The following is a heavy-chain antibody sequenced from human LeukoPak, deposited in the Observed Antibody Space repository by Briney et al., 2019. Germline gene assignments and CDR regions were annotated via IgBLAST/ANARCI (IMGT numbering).Heavy chain of an antibody. CDR2: INHMGST. CDR3: ARGHLQFCSSTSCYGNNWFDP. V-gene: IGHV4-34*01. Sequence: SETLSLTCAVYGASSSGYYWSWIRQPPGRGREWIGEINHMGSTNYHPSLKRRVTISVDTSKNQFSLKLSSVTAADTAVYYCARGHLQFCSSTSCYGNNWFDPWGQGTLVTVSS. J-gene: IGHJ5*02. CDR1: GASSSGYY. D-gene: IGHD2-2*01.